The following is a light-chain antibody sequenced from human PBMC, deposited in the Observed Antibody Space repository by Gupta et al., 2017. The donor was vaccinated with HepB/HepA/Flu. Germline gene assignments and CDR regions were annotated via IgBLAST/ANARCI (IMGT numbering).Light chain of an antibody. V-gene: IGKV1-33*01. CDR2: DAS. CDR1: QDITNH. Sequence: DIQMTQSPSSLSASVGDRVTITCQASQDITNHLNWYQQKPGKAPKLLIYDASNLETGVSSRFSGSGSGTHFSFTISSLQPEDIATYFCQQDDTLMYTFGQGTKLEIK. CDR3: QQDDTLMYT. J-gene: IGKJ2*01.